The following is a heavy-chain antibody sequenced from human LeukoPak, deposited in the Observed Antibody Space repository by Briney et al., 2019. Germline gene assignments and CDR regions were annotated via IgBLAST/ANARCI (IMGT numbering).Heavy chain of an antibody. J-gene: IGHJ4*02. CDR2: ISGSGGST. V-gene: IGHV3-23*01. Sequence: GGSLRLSCAASGFTFSSYAMSWIRQAPGKGLEWVSAISGSGGSTYYADSVKGRFTISRDNSRDTLYLQMNRLRAEDTAIYYCAKVPGDHIGSGRSGYWGQGTLVTVSS. CDR3: AKVPGDHIGSGRSGY. D-gene: IGHD3-10*01. CDR1: GFTFSSYA.